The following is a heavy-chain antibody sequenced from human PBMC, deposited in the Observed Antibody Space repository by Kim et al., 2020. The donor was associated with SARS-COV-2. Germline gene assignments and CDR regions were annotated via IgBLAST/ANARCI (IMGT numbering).Heavy chain of an antibody. Sequence: GGSLRLSCAASGFTFSSYAMSWVRQAPGKGLEWVSAISGSGGSTYYADSVKGRFTISRDNSKNTLYLQMNSLRAEDTAVYYCAKGTVAAGTTSQSLTKDYWGQGTLVTVSS. CDR2: ISGSGGST. D-gene: IGHD6-13*01. CDR3: AKGTVAAGTTSQSLTKDY. CDR1: GFTFSSYA. V-gene: IGHV3-23*01. J-gene: IGHJ4*02.